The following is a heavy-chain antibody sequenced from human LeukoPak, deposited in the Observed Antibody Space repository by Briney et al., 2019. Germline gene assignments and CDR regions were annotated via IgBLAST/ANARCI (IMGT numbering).Heavy chain of an antibody. J-gene: IGHJ4*02. CDR1: GFTFSSYG. V-gene: IGHV3-30*18. D-gene: IGHD3-22*01. CDR2: ISYDGSNK. CDR3: AKAYDYYDSSGYYSIGDY. Sequence: GGSLRFSCAASGFTFSSYGMHWVRQAPGKGLEWVAVISYDGSNKYYADSVKGRFTISRDNSKNTLYPQMSSLRAEDTAVYYCAKAYDYYDSSGYYSIGDYWGQGTLVTVSS.